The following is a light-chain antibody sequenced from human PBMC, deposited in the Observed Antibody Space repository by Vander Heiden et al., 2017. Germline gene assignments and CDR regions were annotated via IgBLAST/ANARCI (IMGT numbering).Light chain of an antibody. V-gene: IGKV1-9*01. CDR2: AAS. Sequence: DIPLTQSPSFPSASVGDRVPITCRARQGISSYLASSQHTPGKAPKLLIYAASTLQSGVPSRLSGSGSGTEFTLTISSLQPEDFATYYSQQLNSYPFTFGPGTKVDIK. CDR3: QQLNSYPFT. CDR1: QGISSY. J-gene: IGKJ3*01.